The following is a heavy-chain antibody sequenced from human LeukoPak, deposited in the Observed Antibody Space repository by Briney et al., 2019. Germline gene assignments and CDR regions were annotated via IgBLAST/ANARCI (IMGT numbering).Heavy chain of an antibody. D-gene: IGHD5-18*01. CDR3: ARDRGYSYGLQGGWFDP. Sequence: GGSLRLSCAASGFTFSSYWMHWVRQAPGKGLVWVSRINSDGSSTSYADSVKGRFTISRDNAKNTLYLQMNSLRAEDTAVYYCARDRGYSYGLQGGWFDPWAREPWSPSPQ. CDR2: INSDGSST. J-gene: IGHJ5*02. CDR1: GFTFSSYW. V-gene: IGHV3-74*01.